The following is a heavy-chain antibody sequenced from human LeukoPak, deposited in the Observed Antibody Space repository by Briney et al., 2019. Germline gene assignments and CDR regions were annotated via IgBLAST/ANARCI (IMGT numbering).Heavy chain of an antibody. D-gene: IGHD1-26*01. CDR1: GGSFSGYY. CDR3: ARGRSFRVGATHKKCQPDAFDI. Sequence: PSETLSLTCAVYGGSFSGYYWSWIRQPPGKGLEWIGEINHSGSTNYNPSLKSRVTISVDTSKNQFSLKLSSVTAADTAVYYCARGRSFRVGATHKKCQPDAFDIWGQGTMVTVSS. J-gene: IGHJ3*02. V-gene: IGHV4-34*01. CDR2: INHSGST.